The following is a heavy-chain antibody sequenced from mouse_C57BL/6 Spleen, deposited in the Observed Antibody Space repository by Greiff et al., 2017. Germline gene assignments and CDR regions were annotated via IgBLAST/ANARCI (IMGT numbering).Heavy chain of an antibody. V-gene: IGHV1-61*01. CDR1: GYTFTSYW. CDR3: ARGWLLREDY. D-gene: IGHD2-3*01. CDR2: IYPSDSET. J-gene: IGHJ4*01. Sequence: VQLKQPGAELVRPGSSVKLSCKASGYTFTSYWMDWVKQRPGQGLEWIGNIYPSDSETHYNQKFKDKATLTVDKSSSTAYMQLSSLTSEDSAVYYCARGWLLREDYWGQGTSVTVSS.